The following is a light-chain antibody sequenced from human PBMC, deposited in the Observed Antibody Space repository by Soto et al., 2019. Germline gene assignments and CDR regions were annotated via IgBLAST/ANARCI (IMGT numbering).Light chain of an antibody. CDR3: QQYGSSPHT. V-gene: IGKV3-20*01. J-gene: IGKJ2*01. Sequence: ETVLTQSPGTLSLSPGERATLSCRASQSVSSSYLAWYQQKPGQAPRLLIYGASTRATGIPDRFSGSGSGTDFTLTISRLEPEDVAVYYCQQYGSSPHTFGQGTKLEIK. CDR1: QSVSSSY. CDR2: GAS.